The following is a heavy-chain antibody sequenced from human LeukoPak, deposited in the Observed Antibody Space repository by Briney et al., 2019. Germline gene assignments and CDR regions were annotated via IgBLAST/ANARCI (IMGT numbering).Heavy chain of an antibody. V-gene: IGHV3-66*01. CDR3: AREEL. J-gene: IGHJ4*02. D-gene: IGHD1-7*01. Sequence: PGGSLRLSCAASGFTVSNNYMSWVRQAPGEGLEWVSIIHSAGTTYYADSVKGRFTLSRDNSKNTLYLRMNNLRAEDTAVYYCAREELWGQGTLVTVSS. CDR1: GFTVSNNY. CDR2: IHSAGTT.